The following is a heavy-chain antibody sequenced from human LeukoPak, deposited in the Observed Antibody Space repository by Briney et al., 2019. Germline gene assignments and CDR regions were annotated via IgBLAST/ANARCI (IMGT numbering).Heavy chain of an antibody. D-gene: IGHD4-23*01. CDR1: GGSISSYY. V-gene: IGHV4-59*08. Sequence: SETLSLTCAVYGGSISSYYWSWIRQTPGKGPEWIAYIHYSGSTNYNPSLKSRVTISVDTSKNQFSLKLSSVTAADTAVHYCARPLYGGNSPFDYWGQGTLVTVSS. CDR2: IHYSGST. CDR3: ARPLYGGNSPFDY. J-gene: IGHJ4*02.